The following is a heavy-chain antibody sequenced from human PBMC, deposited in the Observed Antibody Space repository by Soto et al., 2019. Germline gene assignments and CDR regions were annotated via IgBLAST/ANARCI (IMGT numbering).Heavy chain of an antibody. J-gene: IGHJ4*02. CDR3: AYKALYSGSYWDGGYFDS. V-gene: IGHV2-5*02. Sequence: QITLRESGPTRVSPTQTLSLTCSFSGFSLHTSGVGVGWIRQPPGKALEWLAIIYWDADKRYSPSLKSRLSITKDTSENQVVLTMTNMDPLDTATYYCAYKALYSGSYWDGGYFDSWGQGTLITVSS. CDR1: GFSLHTSGVG. CDR2: IYWDADK. D-gene: IGHD1-26*01.